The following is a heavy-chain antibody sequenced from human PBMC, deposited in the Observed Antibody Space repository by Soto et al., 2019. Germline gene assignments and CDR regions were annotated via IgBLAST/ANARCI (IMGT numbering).Heavy chain of an antibody. V-gene: IGHV3-23*01. CDR1: GFTFSSYA. D-gene: IGHD6-13*01. CDR2: ISGSGGST. Sequence: GGSLRLSCAASGFTFSSYAMSWVRQAPGKGLEWVSAISGSGGSTYYADSVKGRFTISRDNSKNTLYLQMNSLRAEDTAVYYCAKVSPYDLSSSWYSSLGAFDIWGQGTMVTVSS. CDR3: AKVSPYDLSSSWYSSLGAFDI. J-gene: IGHJ3*02.